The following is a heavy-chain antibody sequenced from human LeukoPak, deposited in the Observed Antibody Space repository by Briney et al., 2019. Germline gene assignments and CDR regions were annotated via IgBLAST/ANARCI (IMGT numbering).Heavy chain of an antibody. CDR3: ASPTTVTTSAYRAFDI. V-gene: IGHV4-34*01. CDR1: GGSFSGYY. Sequence: PSETLSLTCAVYGGSFSGYYWSLIRQPPGKGLEWIGEINHSGSTNYNPSLKSRVTISVDTSKNQFSLNLRSVTAADTAVYYCASPTTVTTSAYRAFDIWGQGTMVTVSA. J-gene: IGHJ3*02. CDR2: INHSGST. D-gene: IGHD4-17*01.